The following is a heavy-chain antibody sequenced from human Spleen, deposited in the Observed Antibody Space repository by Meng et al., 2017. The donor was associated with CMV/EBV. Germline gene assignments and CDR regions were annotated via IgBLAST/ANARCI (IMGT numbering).Heavy chain of an antibody. CDR1: GFTFSSYG. J-gene: IGHJ4*02. D-gene: IGHD1-26*01. CDR2: VYSGGSST. CDR3: ARAPTTQRWEIDY. Sequence: GESLKISCAASGFTFSSYGMSWVRQAPGKGLEWVSVVYSGGSSTYSADSVKGRFTISRDNSKNTLYLQMNSLRAEDTAVYYCARAPTTQRWEIDYWGQGTLVTVSS. V-gene: IGHV3-23*03.